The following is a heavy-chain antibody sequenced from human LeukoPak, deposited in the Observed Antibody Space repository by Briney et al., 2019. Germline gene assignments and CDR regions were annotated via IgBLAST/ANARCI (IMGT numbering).Heavy chain of an antibody. D-gene: IGHD1-1*01. CDR3: DERSHPY. CDR1: GFSISTND. V-gene: IGHV3-66*01. Sequence: GGSLRLSCTASGFSISTNDMNWVRQAPGKGVEWVSGIYISGSTKYADSVLGRCTISRDTTTRYLQMNSLRAQEADGDYGDERSHPYWGQGTLVTASS. CDR2: IYISGST. J-gene: IGHJ4*02.